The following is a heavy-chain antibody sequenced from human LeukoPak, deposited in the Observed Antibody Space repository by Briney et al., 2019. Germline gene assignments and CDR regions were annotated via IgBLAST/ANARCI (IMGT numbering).Heavy chain of an antibody. D-gene: IGHD4-17*01. Sequence: PGGSLRLSCAASGFTFWTYNMNWVRQAPGKGLEWVSSISSTSGNIYYADSVKGRFTISRDNAKNSLYLQMNSLRAEDTAVYYCASSFGDYEGYWGQGTLVTVSS. CDR1: GFTFWTYN. CDR3: ASSFGDYEGY. V-gene: IGHV3-21*01. J-gene: IGHJ4*02. CDR2: ISSTSGNI.